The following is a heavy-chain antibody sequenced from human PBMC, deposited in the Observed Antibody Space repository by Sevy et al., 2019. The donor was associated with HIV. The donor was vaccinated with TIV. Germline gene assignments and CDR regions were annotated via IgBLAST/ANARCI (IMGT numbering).Heavy chain of an antibody. D-gene: IGHD3-16*01. CDR1: GLTFTTTG. CDR3: AGGDKTMITDLDY. CDR2: VTSDGAT. J-gene: IGHJ4*02. Sequence: GGSLRLSCAASGLTFTTTGMSWVRQAPGKGLEWVAGVTSDGATYHADSVGDRFTVSRENSKNTLYLQLNSLRADDTAVFYCAGGDKTMITDLDYWGQGTLVTVSS. V-gene: IGHV3-23*01.